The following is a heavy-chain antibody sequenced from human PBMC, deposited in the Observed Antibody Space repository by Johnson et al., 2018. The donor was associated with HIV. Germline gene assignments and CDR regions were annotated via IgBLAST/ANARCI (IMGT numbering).Heavy chain of an antibody. CDR3: AREEGGYYDSSGYYYVGAFDI. Sequence: VQLVDSGGGLVQPGGSLRLSRAASGFTISSNYMSWVRQAPGKGLDWVSVIYSGGSTYYADPLKDRFTISSANSKNTLYLQMNSLRAEDTAVYYCAREEGGYYDSSGYYYVGAFDIWGQGTMVTVSS. CDR1: GFTISSNY. J-gene: IGHJ3*02. CDR2: IYSGGST. V-gene: IGHV3-66*01. D-gene: IGHD3-22*01.